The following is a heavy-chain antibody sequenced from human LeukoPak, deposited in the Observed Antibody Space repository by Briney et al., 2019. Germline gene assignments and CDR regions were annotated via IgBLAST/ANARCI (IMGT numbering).Heavy chain of an antibody. CDR1: GGSISSYY. D-gene: IGHD6-13*01. CDR3: ARGVTRWYSSSWYYFDY. J-gene: IGHJ4*02. V-gene: IGHV4-34*01. CDR2: INHSGST. Sequence: SETLSLTCTVSGGSISSYYWSWIRQPPGKGLEWIGEINHSGSTNYNPSLKSRVTISVDTSKNQFSLKLSSVTAADTAVYYCARGVTRWYSSSWYYFDYWGQGTLVTVSS.